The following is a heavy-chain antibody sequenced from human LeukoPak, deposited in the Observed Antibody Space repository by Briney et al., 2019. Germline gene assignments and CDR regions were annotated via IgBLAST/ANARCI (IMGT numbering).Heavy chain of an antibody. V-gene: IGHV3-30*03. CDR2: ISYDGSKK. Sequence: PGRSLRLSCAASGFTFSAYGMHWVRQAPGKGLEWVTIISYDGSKKYYADSVKGRFTISRDESKNTLYLQMNSLRAEDTAVYYCARATFENDGSIDYWGQGTLVTVSS. D-gene: IGHD1-26*01. CDR1: GFTFSAYG. J-gene: IGHJ4*02. CDR3: ARATFENDGSIDY.